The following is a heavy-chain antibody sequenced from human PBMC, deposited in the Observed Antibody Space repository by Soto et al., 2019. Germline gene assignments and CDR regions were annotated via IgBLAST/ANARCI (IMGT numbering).Heavy chain of an antibody. CDR2: ISYDGSNK. D-gene: IGHD3-10*01. CDR3: AREDRGVDY. Sequence: QVQLVESGGGVVQPGRSLRLSCAASGFTFSSYAMHWVRQAPGKGLEWVAVISYDGSNKYYADSVKGRFTISRDNSKNTLYLQMNSLRAEDTAVYYCAREDRGVDYWGQGTLVTVSS. CDR1: GFTFSSYA. V-gene: IGHV3-30-3*01. J-gene: IGHJ4*02.